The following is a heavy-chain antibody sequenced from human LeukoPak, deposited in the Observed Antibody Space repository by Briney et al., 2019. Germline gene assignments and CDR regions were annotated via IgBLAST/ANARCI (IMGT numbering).Heavy chain of an antibody. J-gene: IGHJ5*02. V-gene: IGHV4-30-4*01. D-gene: IGHD3-22*01. CDR1: GGSISSGDYY. CDR2: TYYSGST. CDR3: ARPFYYDSRIDP. Sequence: SETLSLTCTVSGGSISSGDYYWSWIRQPPGKGLEWIGYTYYSGSTYYNPSLKNRVSISVDTSKNQFSLNLSSVTAADTAVYYCARPFYYDSRIDPWGQGTLVTVSS.